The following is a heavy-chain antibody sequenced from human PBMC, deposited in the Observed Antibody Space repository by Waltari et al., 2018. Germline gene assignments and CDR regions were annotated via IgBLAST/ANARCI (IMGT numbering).Heavy chain of an antibody. CDR1: GDFPSDDH. CDR3: ARLPTKYYDSMGWGFFDQ. V-gene: IGHV4-59*08. Sequence: HVQLQESAPGLVKPSETLSLTLTVSGDFPSDDHWTWIRQAPGKGLEWIAYLRNTGGTKCTPSRENRVTVSAVTSNKQFSLRLTSVTAADTAVYYCARLPTKYYDSMGWGFFDQWGQGILVTVSS. J-gene: IGHJ4*02. D-gene: IGHD3-22*01. CDR2: LRNTGGT.